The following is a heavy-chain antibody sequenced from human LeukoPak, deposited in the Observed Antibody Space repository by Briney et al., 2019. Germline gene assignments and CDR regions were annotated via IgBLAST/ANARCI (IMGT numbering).Heavy chain of an antibody. CDR3: ARDKDSGGSFDY. Sequence: GGSLRLSCAASGFTVSSNYMSWVRQAPGKGLEWVSDIYTGGSTYYADSVKGRFTISRDNSKNTLYLQMNSLRAEDTAVYYCARDKDSGGSFDYWGQGTLVTVSS. CDR2: IYTGGST. J-gene: IGHJ4*02. D-gene: IGHD2-15*01. CDR1: GFTVSSNY. V-gene: IGHV3-53*01.